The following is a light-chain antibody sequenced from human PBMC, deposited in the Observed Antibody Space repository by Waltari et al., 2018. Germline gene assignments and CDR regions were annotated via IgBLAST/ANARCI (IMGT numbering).Light chain of an antibody. Sequence: QSVLTQPPSASGTPGQTVTISCSGSASNIGDNVVNWYQQIPGKAPKLLIYRNDQRPSGGPDRSSGSTSGTSASRAISVLQSEDEADYYCAAWDDRFNGHWLFGGGTKVTVL. V-gene: IGLV1-44*01. J-gene: IGLJ3*02. CDR3: AAWDDRFNGHWL. CDR2: RND. CDR1: ASNIGDNV.